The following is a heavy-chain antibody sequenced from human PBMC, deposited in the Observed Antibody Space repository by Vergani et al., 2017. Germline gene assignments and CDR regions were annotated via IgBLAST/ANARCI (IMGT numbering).Heavy chain of an antibody. CDR3: AKDSYSYGYVDY. D-gene: IGHD5-18*01. V-gene: IGHV3-9*01. Sequence: EVQLVESGGGLVQPGRSLRLSCAASGFTFDDYAMHWVRQAPGKGLEWVSGISWNSGSIGYADSVKGRVTISRDNAKNSLYLQMKSLRAEDTALYYCAKDSYSYGYVDYWGQGTLVTVSS. J-gene: IGHJ4*02. CDR2: ISWNSGSI. CDR1: GFTFDDYA.